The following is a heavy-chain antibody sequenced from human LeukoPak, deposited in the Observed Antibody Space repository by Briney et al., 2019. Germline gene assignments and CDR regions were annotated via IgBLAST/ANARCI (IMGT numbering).Heavy chain of an antibody. Sequence: PSETLSLTCIVSNYSINSGHYWGWIRQPPGKGLEWIGSIYHTGFTYSNPSLTSRLTMSIDASKNEFSLKLTSVTAADTAIYYCLRDKAGSFYGSGGYHFYYNGMDVWGQGTAVTVFS. D-gene: IGHD3-10*01. CDR3: LRDKAGSFYGSGGYHFYYNGMDV. V-gene: IGHV4-38-2*02. J-gene: IGHJ6*02. CDR2: IYHTGFT. CDR1: NYSINSGHY.